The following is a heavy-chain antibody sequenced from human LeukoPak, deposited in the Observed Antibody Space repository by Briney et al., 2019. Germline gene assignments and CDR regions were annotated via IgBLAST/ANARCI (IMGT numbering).Heavy chain of an antibody. V-gene: IGHV3-7*01. J-gene: IGHJ4*02. Sequence: PGGSLRLSCAASGFTFSSYWMSWVRQAPGKGLQWVANINQDGSERYSVDSVKGRFTISRDNAKNTLYLQMSSLRAVDTAVYYCVKDNEAGGSPFDRWGQGTLVTVSS. CDR1: GFTFSSYW. CDR3: VKDNEAGGSPFDR. D-gene: IGHD1-1*01. CDR2: INQDGSER.